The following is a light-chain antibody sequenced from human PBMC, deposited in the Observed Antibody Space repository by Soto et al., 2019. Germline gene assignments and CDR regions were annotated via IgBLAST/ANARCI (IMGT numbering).Light chain of an antibody. Sequence: EIVLTPSQGTMSLSPGERATISWRASERVSDNYLAWYQQRSGQAPRLVIYGASSRASAVPDRFSGSGSGADFTPTISRLEPEDFAMYYCQQYGSSPRTLGGRTKVDIK. CDR2: GAS. CDR1: ERVSDNY. J-gene: IGKJ4*01. CDR3: QQYGSSPRT. V-gene: IGKV3-20*01.